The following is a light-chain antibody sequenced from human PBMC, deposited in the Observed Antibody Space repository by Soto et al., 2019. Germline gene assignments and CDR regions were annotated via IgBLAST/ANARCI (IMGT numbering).Light chain of an antibody. V-gene: IGKV3-11*01. CDR1: QSVSSY. Sequence: EIVLTQSPATLSLSPGERATLSCRASQSVSSYLAWYQQKPGQAPRLLIYDASNRATGIPARFSGSGSGTDFTLTISSLQPEDFAVYYCQQYNNWSITFDRGTRLEIK. J-gene: IGKJ5*01. CDR2: DAS. CDR3: QQYNNWSIT.